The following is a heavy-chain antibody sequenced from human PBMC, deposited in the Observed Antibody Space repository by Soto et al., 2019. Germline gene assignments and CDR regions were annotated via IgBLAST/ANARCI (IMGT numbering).Heavy chain of an antibody. D-gene: IGHD6-6*01. CDR3: ARGGRLAARPYYFYGMDL. CDR1: GGTFSAYA. CDR2: IIPIFVTP. J-gene: IGHJ6*02. V-gene: IGHV1-69*13. Sequence: SVKVSCKASGGTFSAYAISWVRQAPGQGLEWMGNIIPIFVTPNYAQKFQGRVTITADESTSTAYMELSSLRSEDTAVYFCARGGRLAARPYYFYGMDLWGQGTTVTVSS.